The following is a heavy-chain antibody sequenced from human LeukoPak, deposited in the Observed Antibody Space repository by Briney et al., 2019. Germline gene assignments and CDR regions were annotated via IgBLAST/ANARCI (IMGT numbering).Heavy chain of an antibody. D-gene: IGHD6-13*01. J-gene: IGHJ5*02. CDR1: GYTFTSCA. Sequence: ASVKVSCKASGYTFTSCAMHWVRQAPGQRLEWMGWINAGNGNTKYSQKFQGRVTITRDTSASTAYMELSSLRSEDTAVYYCARDRGIVAADHWFDPWGQGTLVTVSS. V-gene: IGHV1-3*01. CDR3: ARDRGIVAADHWFDP. CDR2: INAGNGNT.